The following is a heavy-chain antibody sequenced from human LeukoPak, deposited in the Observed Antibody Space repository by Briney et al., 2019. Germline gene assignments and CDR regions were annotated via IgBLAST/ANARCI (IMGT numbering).Heavy chain of an antibody. CDR2: IYSGGST. D-gene: IGHD6-19*01. J-gene: IGHJ4*02. V-gene: IGHV3-53*01. CDR3: ATGSSGWYPLDY. CDR1: GFTVSSNY. Sequence: PGGSLRLSCAASGFTVSSNYMSWVREAPGKGLEWVSVIYSGGSTYYADSVKGRFTISRDNSKNTLYLQMNSLRAEDTAVYYCATGSSGWYPLDYWGQGTLVTVSS.